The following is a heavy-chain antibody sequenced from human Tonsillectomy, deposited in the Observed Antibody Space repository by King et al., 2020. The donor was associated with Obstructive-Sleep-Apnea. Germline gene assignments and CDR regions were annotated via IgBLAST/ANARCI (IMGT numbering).Heavy chain of an antibody. Sequence: VQLKQWGAGLLKPSETLSLTCDVYGGSFSAYYWGWIRQPPGKGLEWIGESNDSGSTNYNSSLKSRVTISVDTSKNQFSLKLNSVTAADTAVYYCARLDCSGGSCYWGNFDYWGQGTLVTVSS. J-gene: IGHJ4*02. CDR1: GGSFSAYY. CDR2: SNDSGST. V-gene: IGHV4-34*01. D-gene: IGHD2-15*01. CDR3: ARLDCSGGSCYWGNFDY.